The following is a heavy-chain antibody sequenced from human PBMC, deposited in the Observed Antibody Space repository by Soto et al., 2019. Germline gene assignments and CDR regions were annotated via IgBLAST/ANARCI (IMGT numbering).Heavy chain of an antibody. CDR3: SRDVDYRFDS. J-gene: IGHJ4*02. V-gene: IGHV1-18*01. CDR2: VSAYSGNT. Sequence: QVHLVQSGAEVKEPGASVKVSCKASGYTFTSNGISWVRQAPGQGLEWMGWVSAYSGNTNYAQKIQGRVTMTTDTSTNTAYMELGSLRSDGTAVYFCSRDVDYRFDSWGQGTLVTVSS. CDR1: GYTFTSNG. D-gene: IGHD4-17*01.